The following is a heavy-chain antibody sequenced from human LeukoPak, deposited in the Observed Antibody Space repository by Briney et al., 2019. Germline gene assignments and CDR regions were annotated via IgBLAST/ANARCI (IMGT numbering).Heavy chain of an antibody. Sequence: GGSLLLSCAGSGFIFSDYVMSWVRRAPGKGLEWVSAISGSGGSTYYADSVKGRFTISRDNSKNTLYLQMNSLRAEDTAAYYCARDLSPDTAAGRYYFDFWGQGTLVTVSS. CDR3: ARDLSPDTAAGRYYFDF. V-gene: IGHV3-23*01. J-gene: IGHJ4*02. D-gene: IGHD6-13*01. CDR2: ISGSGGST. CDR1: GFIFSDYV.